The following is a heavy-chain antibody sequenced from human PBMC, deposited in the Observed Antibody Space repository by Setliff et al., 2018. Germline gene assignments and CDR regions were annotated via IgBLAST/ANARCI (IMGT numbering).Heavy chain of an antibody. Sequence: PGESLKISCQASGYSFSTFWIGWVRQMPGKGLEWVAVIWFDGGNEFYADSVRGRFTISRDNSKNMLYLQMDSLRVEDTAVYYCAKDQGTGYCSGGSCYLFEHWGQGVQVTVSS. CDR1: GYSFSTFW. D-gene: IGHD2-15*01. V-gene: IGHV3-33*03. CDR3: AKDQGTGYCSGGSCYLFEH. CDR2: IWFDGGNE. J-gene: IGHJ4*02.